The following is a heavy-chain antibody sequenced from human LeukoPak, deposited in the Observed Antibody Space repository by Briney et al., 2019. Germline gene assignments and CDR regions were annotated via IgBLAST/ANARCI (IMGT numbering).Heavy chain of an antibody. Sequence: SETLSLTCTVSGGSISSYYWSWIRQPPGKGLEWIGYIYYSGSTYYNPSLKSRVTISVDTSKNQFSLKLSSVTAADTAVYYCARGGLIVVVPAAIPYYFDYWGQGTLVTVSS. D-gene: IGHD2-2*01. J-gene: IGHJ4*02. CDR2: IYYSGST. CDR3: ARGGLIVVVPAAIPYYFDY. V-gene: IGHV4-59*12. CDR1: GGSISSYY.